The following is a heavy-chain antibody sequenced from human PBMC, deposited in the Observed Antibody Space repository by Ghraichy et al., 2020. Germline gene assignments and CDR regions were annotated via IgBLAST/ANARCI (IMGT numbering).Heavy chain of an antibody. V-gene: IGHV3-33*01. CDR3: ARDRGQYGSGLMGV. Sequence: GGSLRLSCAASGFTFTSYGMHWVRQVPGQGLEWVANVYNDGSNKYYAESVKGRFTVSRDNSKNTLHLQMNSLRAEDPAVYYFARDRGQYGSGLMGVWGQGTTVTVSS. CDR1: GFTFTSYG. J-gene: IGHJ6*02. D-gene: IGHD3-10*01. CDR2: VYNDGSNK.